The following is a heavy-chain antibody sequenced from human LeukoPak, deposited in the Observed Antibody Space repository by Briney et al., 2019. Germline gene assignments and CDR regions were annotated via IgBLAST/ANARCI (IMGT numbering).Heavy chain of an antibody. Sequence: PGGSLRLSCAASGFTVSSNYMSWVRQARAKGLEGVSVIYSGGSTHYADSVKGRFTTSRDNSKNTLYLQMNSLRAEDTAVYYCARGGNVCSGYPTDAFDLWGQGTMVTVSS. CDR3: ARGGNVCSGYPTDAFDL. CDR1: GFTVSSNY. J-gene: IGHJ3*01. D-gene: IGHD3-3*01. V-gene: IGHV3-66*01. CDR2: IYSGGST.